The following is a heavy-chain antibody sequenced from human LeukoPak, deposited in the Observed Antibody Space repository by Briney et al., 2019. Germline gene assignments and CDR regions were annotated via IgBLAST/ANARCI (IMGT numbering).Heavy chain of an antibody. J-gene: IGHJ4*02. CDR3: ARLSGGGSGSYYNDEGTFDY. CDR2: MNPNSGNT. Sequence: ASVKVSCKASGYTFTSYDINWVRQATGQGLEWMGWMNPNSGNTGYAQKFQGRVTMTRNTSISTAYMELSRLRSDDTAVYYCARLSGGGSGSYYNDEGTFDYWGQGTLVTVSS. D-gene: IGHD3-10*01. CDR1: GYTFTSYD. V-gene: IGHV1-8*01.